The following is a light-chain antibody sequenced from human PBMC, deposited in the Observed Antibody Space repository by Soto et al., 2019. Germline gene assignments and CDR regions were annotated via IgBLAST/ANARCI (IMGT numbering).Light chain of an antibody. CDR2: DAS. Sequence: EIVLTQYPGTLSLSPGERATLSCRASQSVRSNHLAWYQQKPGQAPRLLIYDASSRATGIPDRFSGSGYGTDFTLTISRLEPEDFAVYYCQQYGSSPRTFGRGTKLEI. CDR3: QQYGSSPRT. J-gene: IGKJ2*01. V-gene: IGKV3-20*01. CDR1: QSVRSNH.